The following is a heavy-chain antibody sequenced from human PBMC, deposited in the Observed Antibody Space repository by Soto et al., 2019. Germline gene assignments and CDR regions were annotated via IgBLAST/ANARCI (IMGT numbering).Heavy chain of an antibody. CDR1: GFAFSSYA. V-gene: IGHV3-23*01. D-gene: IGHD2-15*01. J-gene: IGHJ4*02. Sequence: EVQLLESGGGLVQPGGSLRLSCAASGFAFSSYAMTWVRQAPGQGLEWVSSISGSGTSAYYRDSVKGRFTISRDNAKNTLFLQLNSLRAEDTALYYCAKAYCCGGTCGRGYFDYWGQGNLVTVSS. CDR3: AKAYCCGGTCGRGYFDY. CDR2: ISGSGTSA.